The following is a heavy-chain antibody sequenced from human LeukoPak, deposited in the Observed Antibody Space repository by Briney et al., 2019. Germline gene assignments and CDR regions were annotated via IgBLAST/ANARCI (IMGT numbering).Heavy chain of an antibody. Sequence: PGGSLRLSCIASGFTFSHYGMNWVRQPPGKELEWVAGIWYDGSKKYFADTVRGRFTISRDNSENTVYLQMNGLRVEDTAVYYCARGSTMDYYTFDIWGQGTVVTVSS. CDR1: GFTFSHYG. V-gene: IGHV3-33*01. J-gene: IGHJ3*02. D-gene: IGHD3-10*01. CDR2: IWYDGSKK. CDR3: ARGSTMDYYTFDI.